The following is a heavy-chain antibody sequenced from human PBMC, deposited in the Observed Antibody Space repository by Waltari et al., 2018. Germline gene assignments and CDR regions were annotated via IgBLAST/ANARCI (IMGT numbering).Heavy chain of an antibody. CDR1: GYTFTGYY. V-gene: IGHV1-2*02. CDR3: ARKRVGYCSSTSCQYFDY. Sequence: QVQLVQSGAEVKKPGASVKVSCKASGYTFTGYYMHWVRQAPGQGLEWMGWINPNSGGTNYAQKFQGRVTMTRDTSISTAYMELSRLRSDDTAVYYCARKRVGYCSSTSCQYFDYWGQGTLVTVSS. D-gene: IGHD2-2*01. CDR2: INPNSGGT. J-gene: IGHJ4*02.